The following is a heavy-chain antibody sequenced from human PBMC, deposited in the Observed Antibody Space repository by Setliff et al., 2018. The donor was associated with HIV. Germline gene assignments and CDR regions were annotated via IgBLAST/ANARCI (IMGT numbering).Heavy chain of an antibody. V-gene: IGHV4-34*01. CDR1: GGSFSGYY. D-gene: IGHD6-19*01. Sequence: SETLSLTCAVYGGSFSGYYWSWIRQPPGKGLEWIGEINHSGSTNYNPSLKSRVTISVDTSKNQFSPKLSSVTAADTAVYYCARVAGSHYFDYWGQGTLVTVSS. J-gene: IGHJ4*02. CDR2: INHSGST. CDR3: ARVAGSHYFDY.